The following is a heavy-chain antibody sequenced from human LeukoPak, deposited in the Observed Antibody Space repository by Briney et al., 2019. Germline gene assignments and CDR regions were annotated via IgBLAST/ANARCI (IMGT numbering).Heavy chain of an antibody. CDR1: GYTLTELS. CDR2: FDPEDGET. CDR3: ATAYLWFGELIDY. V-gene: IGHV1-24*01. Sequence: ASVKVSCRVSGYTLTELSMHWVRQAPGKGLEWMGGFDPEDGETIYAQKFQGRVTMTEDTSTDTAYMELSSLRTEDTAVYYCATAYLWFGELIDYWGQGTLVTVSS. D-gene: IGHD3-10*01. J-gene: IGHJ4*02.